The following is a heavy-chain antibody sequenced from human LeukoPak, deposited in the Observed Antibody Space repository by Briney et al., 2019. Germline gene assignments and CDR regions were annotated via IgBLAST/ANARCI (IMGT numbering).Heavy chain of an antibody. CDR2: INHSGST. J-gene: IGHJ6*03. D-gene: IGHD6-6*01. Sequence: PSETLPLTCAVYGGSFSGYYWSWIRQPPGKGLEWIGEINHSGSTNYNSSLKSRVTISVDTSKNQFSLKLSSVTAADTAVYYCASLRYSSSRPNYYYYYMDVWGKGTTVTVSS. CDR1: GGSFSGYY. CDR3: ASLRYSSSRPNYYYYYMDV. V-gene: IGHV4-34*01.